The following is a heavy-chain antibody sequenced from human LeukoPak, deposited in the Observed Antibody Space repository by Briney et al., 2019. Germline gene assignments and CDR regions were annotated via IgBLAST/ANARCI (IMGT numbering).Heavy chain of an antibody. Sequence: PGGSLRLSCAASGFTFSSYAMHWVRQAPGKGPEWVAVISYDGNSEYYADSVQGRFTISRDNFKHTLYLQMNSLRVEDTAVYYCARDPDYGSYFDYWGQGTLATVSS. D-gene: IGHD4-17*01. CDR2: ISYDGNSE. CDR1: GFTFSSYA. J-gene: IGHJ4*02. CDR3: ARDPDYGSYFDY. V-gene: IGHV3-30-3*01.